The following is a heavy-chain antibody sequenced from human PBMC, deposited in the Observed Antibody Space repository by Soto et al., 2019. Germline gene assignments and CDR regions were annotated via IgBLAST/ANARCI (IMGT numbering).Heavy chain of an antibody. V-gene: IGHV3-23*01. CDR2: ISGSGGST. D-gene: IGHD2-8*01. CDR3: AKEMVAFGPPRDYYYYGMDV. Sequence: GGSLRLSCAASGFTFSSYAMSWVRQAPGKGLEWVSAISGSGGSTYYADSVKGRFTISRDNSKNTLYLQMNSLRAEDTAVYYCAKEMVAFGPPRDYYYYGMDVWGQGTTVTVSS. CDR1: GFTFSSYA. J-gene: IGHJ6*02.